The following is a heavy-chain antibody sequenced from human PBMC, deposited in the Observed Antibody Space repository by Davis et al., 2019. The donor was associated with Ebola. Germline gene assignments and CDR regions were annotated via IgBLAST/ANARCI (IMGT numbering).Heavy chain of an antibody. V-gene: IGHV3-20*01. CDR1: GFTFDDYA. CDR2: INWNGGGT. J-gene: IGHJ5*02. Sequence: GESLKISCAASGFTFDDYAMSWVRQAPGTGLEWVSGINWNGGGTGYADSVKGRFTISRDNAKNSLYLQMNSLRAEDTALYHCARVNALTGYSRFDPWGQGTQVTVSS. CDR3: ARVNALTGYSRFDP. D-gene: IGHD3-9*01.